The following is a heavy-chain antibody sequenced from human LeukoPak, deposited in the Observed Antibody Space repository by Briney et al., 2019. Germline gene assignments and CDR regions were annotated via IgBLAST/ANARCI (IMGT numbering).Heavy chain of an antibody. CDR3: ARETGAGTVDH. D-gene: IGHD6-13*01. CDR1: GFTFSNYW. CDR2: IKQDGSEK. Sequence: PGGSLRLSCAASGFTFSNYWMSWVRQAPGKGLEWVANIKQDGSEKYYVDSVKGRFTISRDNAKSSLFLQMNSLRAEDTAVYYCARETGAGTVDHWGQGTLVTVSS. J-gene: IGHJ4*02. V-gene: IGHV3-7*05.